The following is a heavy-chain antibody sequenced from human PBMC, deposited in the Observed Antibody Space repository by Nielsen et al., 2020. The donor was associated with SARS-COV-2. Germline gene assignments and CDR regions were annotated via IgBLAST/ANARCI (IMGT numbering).Heavy chain of an antibody. Sequence: SETLSLTCTVYSGSFSEYYWNWIRQPPGKGLEWIGEINHSGSTNYNPSLKSRVTISVDTSKNQFSLKLSSVTAADTAVYYCARDTKIQLWLGPFDYWGQGTLVTVSS. D-gene: IGHD5-18*01. CDR2: INHSGST. CDR3: ARDTKIQLWLGPFDY. V-gene: IGHV4-34*01. J-gene: IGHJ4*02. CDR1: SGSFSEYY.